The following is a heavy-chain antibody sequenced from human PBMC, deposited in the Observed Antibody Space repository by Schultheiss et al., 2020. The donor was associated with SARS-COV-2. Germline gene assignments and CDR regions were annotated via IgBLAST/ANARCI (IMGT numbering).Heavy chain of an antibody. J-gene: IGHJ4*02. Sequence: GESLKISCKGSGYSFTNYWIAWVRQMPGKGLEWMGIIYPGDSDTRYSPSFQGQVTISTDKSVSAAYLQWSSLKASDTAIYYCARPETTQGILSYWGQGTLVTVSS. D-gene: IGHD1-1*01. CDR2: IYPGDSDT. CDR3: ARPETTQGILSY. V-gene: IGHV5-51*01. CDR1: GYSFTNYW.